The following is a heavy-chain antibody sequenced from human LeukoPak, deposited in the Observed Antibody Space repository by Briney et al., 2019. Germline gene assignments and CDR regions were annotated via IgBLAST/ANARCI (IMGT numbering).Heavy chain of an antibody. V-gene: IGHV4-59*01. CDR3: ARGGSGYDSFYYYGMDV. D-gene: IGHD5-12*01. Sequence: PSETLSLTCTVSGDSISTYYWSWIRQPPGKGLEWIGYIHYSGSTNYNPSLRSRDTIQVDTSKNQFSLKLSSATAADTAVYYCARGGSGYDSFYYYGMDVWGQGTTVTVSS. J-gene: IGHJ6*02. CDR2: IHYSGST. CDR1: GDSISTYY.